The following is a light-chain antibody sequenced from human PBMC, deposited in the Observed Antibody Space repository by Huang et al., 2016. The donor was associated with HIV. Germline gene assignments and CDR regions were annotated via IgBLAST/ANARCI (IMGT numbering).Light chain of an antibody. V-gene: IGKV1-39*01. Sequence: DIQMTQSPSSLSASVGDRVIITCRASQSISSYLNWYQQQPGKAPNLLIYAASSLQSGGPSRLSGSGSGTDFTLTIRSQQPEEFATYYCEQSYSNTCTFGAGTKVDVK. CDR3: EQSYSNTCT. CDR2: AAS. J-gene: IGKJ3*01. CDR1: QSISSY.